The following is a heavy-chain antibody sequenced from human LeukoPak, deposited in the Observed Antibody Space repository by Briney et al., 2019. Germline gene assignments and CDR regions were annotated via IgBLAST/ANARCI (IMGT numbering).Heavy chain of an antibody. CDR1: GYTFTCYY. D-gene: IGHD1-26*01. J-gene: IGHJ4*02. V-gene: IGHV1-2*02. Sequence: ASVKVSCKASGYTFTCYYIHWVRQAPGQGLEWMGWIHPNYGGTNYAQKFQGRVTMTRDTSINTAYMEVSRLRSDDTAVYYCVRDQRGSHFDYWGQGTLVTVSS. CDR2: IHPNYGGT. CDR3: VRDQRGSHFDY.